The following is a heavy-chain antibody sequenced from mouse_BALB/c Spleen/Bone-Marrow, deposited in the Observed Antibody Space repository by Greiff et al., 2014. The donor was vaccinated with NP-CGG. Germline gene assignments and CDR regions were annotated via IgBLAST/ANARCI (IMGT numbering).Heavy chain of an antibody. D-gene: IGHD2-2*01. CDR1: GFNIKDTY. V-gene: IGHV14-3*02. J-gene: IGHJ1*01. CDR3: ARVNHWYFDV. CDR2: IDPASGDT. Sequence: EVQLQQSGAELVKPGASVKLSCTASGFNIKDTYIHWVMQRPEQGLAWIGRIDPASGDTKFDPKFQGKATITADTSSNTAYLQVTSLTSEDTAVYYCARVNHWYFDVWGAGTTVTVSA.